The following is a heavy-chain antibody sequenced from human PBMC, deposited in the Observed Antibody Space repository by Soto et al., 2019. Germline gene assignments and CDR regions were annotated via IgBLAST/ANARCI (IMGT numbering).Heavy chain of an antibody. V-gene: IGHV1-69*02. J-gene: IGHJ4*02. CDR2: IIPILGIA. CDR1: GGTLSSYT. D-gene: IGHD3-22*01. CDR3: ARALWRIAVVNFDY. Sequence: QVQLVQSGAEVKKPGSSVKVSCKASGGTLSSYTISWVRQAPGQGLEWMRRIIPILGIANYAQKFQGRVTITADKSTSTASMELSSLRSEDTAVYYCARALWRIAVVNFDYCGQGTLVTVSS.